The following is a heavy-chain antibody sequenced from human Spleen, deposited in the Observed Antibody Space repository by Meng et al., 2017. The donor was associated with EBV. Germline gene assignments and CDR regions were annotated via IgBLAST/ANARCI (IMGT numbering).Heavy chain of an antibody. CDR2: INHSGST. Sequence: QVQQLQWGAGLLKPSETLSRTCAVYGGSLSGDCWSWIRQPPGKGMEWIGKINHSGSTNYNPSLKSRVTISVDTSKNQFSLKLSSVTAADTAVYYCATSSSSWTRFDYWGQGTLVTVSS. J-gene: IGHJ4*02. CDR1: GGSLSGDC. D-gene: IGHD6-13*01. V-gene: IGHV4-34*01. CDR3: ATSSSSWTRFDY.